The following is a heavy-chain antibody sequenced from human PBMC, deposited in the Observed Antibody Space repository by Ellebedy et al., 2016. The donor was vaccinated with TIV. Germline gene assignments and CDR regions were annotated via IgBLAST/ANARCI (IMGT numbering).Heavy chain of an antibody. J-gene: IGHJ4*02. Sequence: GESLKISCAASGFLFNTYAMSWVRQAPGKGLEWVSTITASGLSTYYADSVKGRFTISRDNSKSTLYVQMNSLRAGDTAVYSCAKASFIQVWLQGVTDSWGPGILVTVSS. D-gene: IGHD5-18*01. CDR1: GFLFNTYA. CDR3: AKASFIQVWLQGVTDS. CDR2: ITASGLST. V-gene: IGHV3-23*01.